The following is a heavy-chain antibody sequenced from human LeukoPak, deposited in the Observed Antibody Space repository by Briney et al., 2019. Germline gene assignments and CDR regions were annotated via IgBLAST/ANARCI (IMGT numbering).Heavy chain of an antibody. CDR1: GYTFTGYY. Sequence: GASVKVSCKASGYTFTGYYMHWVRQAPGQGLEWMGWINPNSGGTNYAQKFQGRVTMTRDTSISTAYMELSRLRSDGTAVYYCASTFLYCSGGSCFDYWGQGTLVTVSS. J-gene: IGHJ4*02. D-gene: IGHD2-15*01. V-gene: IGHV1-2*02. CDR2: INPNSGGT. CDR3: ASTFLYCSGGSCFDY.